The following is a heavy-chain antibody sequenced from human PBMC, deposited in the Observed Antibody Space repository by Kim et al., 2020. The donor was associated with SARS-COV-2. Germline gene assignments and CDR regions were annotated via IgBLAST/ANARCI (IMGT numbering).Heavy chain of an antibody. J-gene: IGHJ4*02. CDR3: TKNYGDY. CDR1: GFTVSSNY. CDR2: IQSGGNT. V-gene: IGHV3-53*01. Sequence: GGSLRLSCAVSGFTVSSNYMSWVRQAPGKGLEWVSVIQSGGNTYYADSVKGRFTISRDNSKNTLYLQMNSLRAEDTAVYYCTKNYGDYWGQGTLVTVSS.